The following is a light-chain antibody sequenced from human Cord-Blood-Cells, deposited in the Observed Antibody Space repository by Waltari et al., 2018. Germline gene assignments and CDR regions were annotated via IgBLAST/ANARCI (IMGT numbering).Light chain of an antibody. CDR2: QDS. CDR1: TLGDKY. V-gene: IGLV3-1*01. CDR3: QAWDSSNVV. Sequence: SYELTQPPSVSVSPGQTASITCSGDTLGDKYACWYQQKPGQSPVLVIYQDSKRPSGSPERFSGSNSGNKATLTISGTQAMDEADYYCQAWDSSNVVFGGGTKLTVL. J-gene: IGLJ2*01.